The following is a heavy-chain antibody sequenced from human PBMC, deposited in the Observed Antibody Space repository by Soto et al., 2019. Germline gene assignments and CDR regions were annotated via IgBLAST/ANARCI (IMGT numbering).Heavy chain of an antibody. D-gene: IGHD4-17*01. Sequence: QLQLQESGSGLVTPSQTLSLTCVVSSGSISSGGYSWSWIRQPPGKGLEWFGYIYHSGNSYYNPSRKSRFTRSIDKSNNQFSLKLSSVTAADTAVYYCFRARTTVTDRYFDYWGQGTMVTVSS. V-gene: IGHV4-30-2*01. J-gene: IGHJ4*02. CDR1: SGSISSGGYS. CDR3: FRARTTVTDRYFDY. CDR2: IYHSGNS.